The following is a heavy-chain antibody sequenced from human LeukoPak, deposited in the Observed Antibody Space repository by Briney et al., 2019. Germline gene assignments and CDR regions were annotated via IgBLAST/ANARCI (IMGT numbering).Heavy chain of an antibody. CDR3: ARTKDYHDSSGCFDY. Sequence: GGSLRLSCAASGFTFSSYWMHWVRQVPGKGLVWVSRINSDGSSASYADSVKGRFTISRDNAKNTLYLQMNSLTVEDTAVYYCARTKDYHDSSGCFDYWGQGTLVTVSS. CDR1: GFTFSSYW. CDR2: INSDGSSA. V-gene: IGHV3-74*01. D-gene: IGHD3-22*01. J-gene: IGHJ4*02.